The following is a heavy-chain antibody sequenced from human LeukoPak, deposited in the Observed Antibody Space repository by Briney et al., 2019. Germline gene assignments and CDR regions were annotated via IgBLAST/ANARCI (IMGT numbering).Heavy chain of an antibody. CDR1: GFTFSSYG. D-gene: IGHD6-13*01. CDR2: ISYDGSNK. V-gene: IGHV3-30*18. Sequence: GRSLRLSCAASGFTFSSYGMHWVRQAPGKGLEWVAVISYDGSNKYYAVSVKGRFTISRDNSKNTLYLQMNSLRAEDTAVYYCAKDGGSSWYGLAYWGQGTLVTVSS. J-gene: IGHJ4*02. CDR3: AKDGGSSWYGLAY.